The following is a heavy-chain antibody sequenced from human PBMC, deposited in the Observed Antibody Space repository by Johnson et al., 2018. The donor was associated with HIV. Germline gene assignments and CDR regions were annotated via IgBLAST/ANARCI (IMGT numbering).Heavy chain of an antibody. D-gene: IGHD3-16*01. CDR2: ISAFGLTM. Sequence: QVQLVESGGGLVEPGGSLRLSCPASGFSFGDYYMGWICQAPGKGLEWISYISAFGLTMSYADSVKGRFTISRDNDKNSLYLQMNSLRAEDTAVYYCAKCIWGSSLIDVFDIWGQGTTVIVSS. J-gene: IGHJ3*02. CDR3: AKCIWGSSLIDVFDI. V-gene: IGHV3-11*04. CDR1: GFSFGDYY.